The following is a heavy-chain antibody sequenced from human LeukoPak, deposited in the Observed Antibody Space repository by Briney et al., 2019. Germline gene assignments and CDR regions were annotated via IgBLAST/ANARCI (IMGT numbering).Heavy chain of an antibody. CDR2: IYHSGST. D-gene: IGHD6-19*01. V-gene: IGHV4-30-2*01. CDR3: AREYTLYRSGWFLDY. Sequence: SETLSLTCAVSGGSISSGGYSWSWIRQPPGKGLEWIGYIYHSGSTYYNPSLKSRVTMSVDRSKNQFSLKLSSVTAADTAVYYCAREYTLYRSGWFLDYWGQGTVVTVSS. J-gene: IGHJ4*02. CDR1: GGSISSGGYS.